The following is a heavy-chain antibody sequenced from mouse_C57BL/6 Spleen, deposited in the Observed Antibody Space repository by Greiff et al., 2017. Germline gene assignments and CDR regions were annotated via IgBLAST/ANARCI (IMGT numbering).Heavy chain of an antibody. J-gene: IGHJ4*01. D-gene: IGHD1-1*01. CDR2: IYPRSGNT. Sequence: VQLQESGAELARPGASVKLSCKASGYTFTSYGISWVKQRTGQGLEWIGEIYPRSGNTYYNEKFKGKATLTADKSSSTADMELRSLTSEDSAVYFCASETTVVAPAMDYWGQGTSVTVSS. V-gene: IGHV1-81*01. CDR3: ASETTVVAPAMDY. CDR1: GYTFTSYG.